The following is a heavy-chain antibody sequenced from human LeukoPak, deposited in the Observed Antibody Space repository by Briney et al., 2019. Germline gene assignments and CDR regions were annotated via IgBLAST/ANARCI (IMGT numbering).Heavy chain of an antibody. CDR3: ARNYYDSSGYYYYNY. D-gene: IGHD3-22*01. CDR1: GYSFTSYW. J-gene: IGHJ4*02. Sequence: GESLKISCKGSGYSFTSYWIGWVRQMPGKGLEWMGVIYPGDSDTRYSPSFQGQVTISADKSISTAYPQWSSLKASDTAMYYCARNYYDSSGYYYYNYWGQGTLVTVSS. V-gene: IGHV5-51*01. CDR2: IYPGDSDT.